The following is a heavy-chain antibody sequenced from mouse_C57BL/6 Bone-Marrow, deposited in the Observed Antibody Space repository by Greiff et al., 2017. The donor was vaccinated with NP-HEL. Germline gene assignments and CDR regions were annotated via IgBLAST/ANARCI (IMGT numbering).Heavy chain of an antibody. CDR3: ARVLYDYDGAWFAY. J-gene: IGHJ3*01. D-gene: IGHD2-4*01. CDR1: GFTFSSYA. V-gene: IGHV5-4*03. Sequence: EVKLVESGGGLVKPGGSLKLSCAASGFTFSSYAMSWVRQTPEKRLEWVATISDGGSYTYYPDNVKGRFTISRDNAKNNLYLQMSHLKSEDTAMYYCARVLYDYDGAWFAYWGQGTLVTVSA. CDR2: ISDGGSYT.